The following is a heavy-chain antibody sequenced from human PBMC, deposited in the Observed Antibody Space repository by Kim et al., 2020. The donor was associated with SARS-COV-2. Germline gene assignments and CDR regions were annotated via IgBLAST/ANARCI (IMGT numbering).Heavy chain of an antibody. CDR1: GFNFSSYD. V-gene: IGHV3-13*01. Sequence: GGSLRLSCAASGFNFSSYDMHWVRQATGKGLEWVTVIGTAGDTYYPGYVKGRFTISREIVKNSLYLQMNSLSAGETAVYYCARSSSPVGAFDIWGQGTMVTVSS. CDR2: IGTAGDT. CDR3: ARSSSPVGAFDI. D-gene: IGHD6-6*01. J-gene: IGHJ3*02.